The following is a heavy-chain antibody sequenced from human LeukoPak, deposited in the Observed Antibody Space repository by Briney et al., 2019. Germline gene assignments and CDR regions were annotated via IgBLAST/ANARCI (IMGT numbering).Heavy chain of an antibody. J-gene: IGHJ1*01. CDR3: ATSFGHPFQY. CDR1: GGSISSYY. CDR2: IYHSGST. Sequence: SETLSLTCSVSGGSISSYYWSWIRQPPGKGLEWIGYIYHSGSTYSNPSLKSRVTISIDTSKNQFSLKLSSVTAVDTAVYYCATSFGHPFQYWGQGTLVTVSS. V-gene: IGHV4-59*12. D-gene: IGHD3-10*01.